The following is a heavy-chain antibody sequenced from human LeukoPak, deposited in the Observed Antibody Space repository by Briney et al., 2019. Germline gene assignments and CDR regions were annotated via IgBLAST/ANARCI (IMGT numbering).Heavy chain of an antibody. J-gene: IGHJ4*02. CDR2: IDYSGRT. CDR3: ARSNFSSSWDL. CDR1: GGSISSYY. Sequence: PSETLSLTCTVSGGSISSYYWSWIRQPPGKGLEWIGNIDYSGRTIYNPALKSRVTVSVDTSKNQFSLNLTSVTAADTAGYYCARSNFSSSWDLWGQGTLVTVYS. D-gene: IGHD6-13*01. V-gene: IGHV4-59*01.